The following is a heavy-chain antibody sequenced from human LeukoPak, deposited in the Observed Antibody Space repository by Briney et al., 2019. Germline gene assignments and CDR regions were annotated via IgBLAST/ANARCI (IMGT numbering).Heavy chain of an antibody. D-gene: IGHD6-19*01. CDR3: AEVYGVAGIDY. CDR1: GFTFSSYG. CDR2: MRHEGSNE. J-gene: IGHJ4*02. Sequence: GGSLRLPCAPSGFTFSSYGMYWVRQAPRKGRDGVAFMRHEGSNEYYADPVKGRFTISRDNSKNAVFLQMNSLRGEETAVYYCAEVYGVAGIDYWGQGTLVTVSS. V-gene: IGHV3-30*02.